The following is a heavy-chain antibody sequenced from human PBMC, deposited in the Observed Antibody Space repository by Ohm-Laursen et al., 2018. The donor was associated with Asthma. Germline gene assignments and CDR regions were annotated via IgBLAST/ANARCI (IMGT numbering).Heavy chain of an antibody. CDR1: GYTFSRYS. Sequence: SLRLSCAASGYTFSRYSIHWVRQIPGKGLVWVSRVEPDGSSTTYADSVKGRFTISRDNAKNTLDLQMNSLSAEDTAVYYCTRGATYRMDYWGQGTLVTVSS. CDR2: VEPDGSST. CDR3: TRGATYRMDY. J-gene: IGHJ4*02. D-gene: IGHD3-16*02. V-gene: IGHV3-74*01.